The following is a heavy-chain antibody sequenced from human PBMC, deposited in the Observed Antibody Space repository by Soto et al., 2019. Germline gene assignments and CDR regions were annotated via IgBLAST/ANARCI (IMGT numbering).Heavy chain of an antibody. CDR2: ISTSNSYI. Sequence: EVQLVESGGGLVKPGGSLRLSCAASGFTFSSYTMNWVRQAPGKGLEWVSSISTSNSYIYYADSVKGRFTISRDNAKNSLYLQMNSLRVEDTAVYYCARDSRHYYYGIDVWGQGTTVTVSS. CDR3: ARDSRHYYYGIDV. CDR1: GFTFSSYT. J-gene: IGHJ6*02. V-gene: IGHV3-21*01.